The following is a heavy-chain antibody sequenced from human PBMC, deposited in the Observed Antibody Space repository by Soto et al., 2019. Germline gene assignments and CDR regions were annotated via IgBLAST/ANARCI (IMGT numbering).Heavy chain of an antibody. D-gene: IGHD3-3*01. V-gene: IGHV3-21*01. J-gene: IGHJ6*02. CDR2: ISSSSSYI. CDR1: GFTFSSYS. CDR3: ARDSSTIFGVVKYYYGMDV. Sequence: GGSLRLSCAASGFTFSSYSMNWVRQAPGKGLEWVSSISSSSSYIYYADSVKGRFTISRDNAKNSLYLQMNSLRAEDTAVYYCARDSSTIFGVVKYYYGMDVWGQGTTVTVSS.